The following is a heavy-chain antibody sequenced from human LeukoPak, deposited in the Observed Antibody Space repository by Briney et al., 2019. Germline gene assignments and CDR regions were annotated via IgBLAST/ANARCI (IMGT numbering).Heavy chain of an antibody. D-gene: IGHD6-25*01. CDR3: ARGIAADKSFDY. CDR1: GGSFSGYY. CDR2: INHSGST. J-gene: IGHJ4*02. Sequence: SETLSLTCAVYGGSFSGYYWSWIRQPPGKGLEWIGEINHSGSTNYNPSLKSRVTISVDTSKNQFSLKLSSVTAADTAVYYCARGIAADKSFDYRGQGTPVTVSS. V-gene: IGHV4-34*01.